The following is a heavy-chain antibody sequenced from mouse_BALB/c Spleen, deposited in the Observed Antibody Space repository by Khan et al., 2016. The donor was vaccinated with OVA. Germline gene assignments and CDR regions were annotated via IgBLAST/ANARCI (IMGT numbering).Heavy chain of an antibody. J-gene: IGHJ2*01. CDR1: GYTFTTYW. V-gene: IGHV1-7*01. CDR2: IIPTSGYT. CDR3: TRDRIDY. Sequence: QVQLQQSGAELAKPGASVKMSCKASGYTFTTYWTHWVKQRLGQGLEWIGYIIPTSGYTDYNDKFKDRATLSADKSSSTAYMQLNSLTSEDSAAXYCTRDRIDYWGQGTTLTVSS.